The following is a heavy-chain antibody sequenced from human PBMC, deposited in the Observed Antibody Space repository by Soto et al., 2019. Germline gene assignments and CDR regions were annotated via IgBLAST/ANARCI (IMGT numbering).Heavy chain of an antibody. CDR2: ISGSGGST. CDR3: ATDDYGNDY. D-gene: IGHD4-17*01. J-gene: IGHJ4*02. Sequence: GGSLILSCAASGFPFSSYSMSSVRQAPGKGLEWVSAISGSGGSTYYADSVKGRFTISRDNSKNTLYLQMNSLKAEDTAVYYCATDDYGNDYWGQGTLVTVSS. CDR1: GFPFSSYS. V-gene: IGHV3-23*01.